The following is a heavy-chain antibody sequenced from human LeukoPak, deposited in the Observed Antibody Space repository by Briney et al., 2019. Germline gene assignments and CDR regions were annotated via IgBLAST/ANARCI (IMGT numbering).Heavy chain of an antibody. D-gene: IGHD2-2*01. Sequence: QASETLSLTCTASGGSISSYYWSWIRQPPGKGLEWIGYIYYSGSTNYNPSLKSRVTISVDTSKNQFSLKLSSVTAADTAVYYCARQGDVVVPAANYYYYGMDVWGQGTTVTVSS. J-gene: IGHJ6*02. CDR1: GGSISSYY. CDR2: IYYSGST. V-gene: IGHV4-59*08. CDR3: ARQGDVVVPAANYYYYGMDV.